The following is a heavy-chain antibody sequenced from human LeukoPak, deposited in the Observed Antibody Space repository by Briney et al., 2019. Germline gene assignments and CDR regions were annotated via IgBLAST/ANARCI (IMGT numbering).Heavy chain of an antibody. D-gene: IGHD5-18*01. CDR3: ARNGAYSFVV. V-gene: IGHV4-30-4*01. CDR1: GGSISSGDYY. CDR2: IYHSGTS. J-gene: IGHJ4*02. Sequence: PSETLSLTCSVSGGSISSGDYYWSWIRQPPGKGLEWIGYIYHSGTSYYNPTLKSRVTISVDTSKNQFSPKLSSVTAADTAVYYCARNGAYSFVVWGQGTLVTVSS.